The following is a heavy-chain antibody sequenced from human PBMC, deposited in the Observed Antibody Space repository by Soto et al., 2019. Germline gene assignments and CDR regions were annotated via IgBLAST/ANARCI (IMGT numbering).Heavy chain of an antibody. Sequence: PGGSLRLSCAASGFTFSSYAMSWVRQAPGKGLEWVSAISGSGGSTYYADSVKGRFTISRDNSKNTLYLQMNSLRAEDTAVYYCAKGPSSPRVRVYGDYVFDYWGQGTLVTVSS. J-gene: IGHJ4*02. D-gene: IGHD4-17*01. CDR1: GFTFSSYA. CDR3: AKGPSSPRVRVYGDYVFDY. CDR2: ISGSGGST. V-gene: IGHV3-23*01.